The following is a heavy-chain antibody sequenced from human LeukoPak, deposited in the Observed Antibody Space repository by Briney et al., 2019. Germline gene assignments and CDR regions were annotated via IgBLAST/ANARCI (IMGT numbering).Heavy chain of an antibody. CDR2: INHSGST. CDR3: ARGAVNITIFGVVIIPEYYFDY. Sequence: SETLSLTCAVYGGSFSGYYWSWIRQPPGKGLDWIGEINHSGSTNYNPSLKSRVTISVDTSKNQFSLKLSSVTAADTAVYYCARGAVNITIFGVVIIPEYYFDYWGQGTLVTVSS. V-gene: IGHV4-34*01. J-gene: IGHJ4*02. CDR1: GGSFSGYY. D-gene: IGHD3-3*01.